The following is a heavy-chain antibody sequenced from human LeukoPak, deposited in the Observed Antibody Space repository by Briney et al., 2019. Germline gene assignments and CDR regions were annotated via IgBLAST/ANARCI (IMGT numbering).Heavy chain of an antibody. CDR1: GYTFTSYG. Sequence: ASVKVSCKASGYTFTSYGISWVRQAPGQGLEWMGWISAYNGNTDYAQKLQGRVTMTTATSTGTAYMELRSLKSDDTAVYYCARAGSSGWTGFDYWGQGTLVTVSS. CDR2: ISAYNGNT. D-gene: IGHD6-19*01. J-gene: IGHJ4*02. CDR3: ARAGSSGWTGFDY. V-gene: IGHV1-18*01.